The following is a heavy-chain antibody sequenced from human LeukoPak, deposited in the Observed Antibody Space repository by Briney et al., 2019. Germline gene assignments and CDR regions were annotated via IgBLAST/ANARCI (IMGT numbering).Heavy chain of an antibody. V-gene: IGHV1-18*01. CDR3: ARDVSSWYEGPFDY. CDR2: ISAYNGNT. D-gene: IGHD6-13*01. Sequence: GASVKVSFKASGYTFTSYGISWVRQAPGQGLEWMGWISAYNGNTNYAQKLQGRVTMTTDTSTSTAYMELRSLRSDDTAVYYCARDVSSWYEGPFDYWGQGTLVTVSS. J-gene: IGHJ4*02. CDR1: GYTFTSYG.